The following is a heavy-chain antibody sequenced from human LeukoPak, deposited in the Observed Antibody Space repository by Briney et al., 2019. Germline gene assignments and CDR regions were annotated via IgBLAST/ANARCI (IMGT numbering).Heavy chain of an antibody. Sequence: GGSLRLSCATSGFTFSDYYMSWIRQAPGKGLEWVSYISSSGNSISYADSVKGRFTISRDNAKNSLYLQMNSLRAEDTAVYYCARADDSSSGYFDYWGQGTLVTVSS. V-gene: IGHV3-11*04. D-gene: IGHD6-6*01. CDR3: ARADDSSSGYFDY. J-gene: IGHJ4*02. CDR1: GFTFSDYY. CDR2: ISSSGNSI.